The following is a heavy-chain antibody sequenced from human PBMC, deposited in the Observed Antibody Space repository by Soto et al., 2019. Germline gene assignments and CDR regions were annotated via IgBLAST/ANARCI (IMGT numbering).Heavy chain of an antibody. CDR1: GFTFSSYA. CDR3: AAESRGWVYGMDV. CDR2: ISGSGGST. D-gene: IGHD3-10*01. V-gene: IGHV3-23*01. Sequence: EVQLLESGGGLVQPGGSLRLSCAASGFTFSSYAMSWVRQAPGKGLEWVSAISGSGGSTYYADSVKGRFTISRDNSKNALYLQMNSLRAEDTAVYYCAAESRGWVYGMDVWGQGTTVTVSS. J-gene: IGHJ6*02.